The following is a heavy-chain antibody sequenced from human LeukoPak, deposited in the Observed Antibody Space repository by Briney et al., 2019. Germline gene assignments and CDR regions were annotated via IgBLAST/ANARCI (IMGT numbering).Heavy chain of an antibody. CDR1: GGSISSSSYY. V-gene: IGHV4-39*01. CDR3: ARRTAAETIDY. Sequence: PSETLSLTCTVSGGSISSSSYYWGWIRQPPGKGLEWIATLYYSGITYYNPSLKSRVAISADTSKNQFSLKPNSVTAADTAVYYCARRTAAETIDYWGQGTLVTVSS. J-gene: IGHJ4*02. D-gene: IGHD6-13*01. CDR2: LYYSGIT.